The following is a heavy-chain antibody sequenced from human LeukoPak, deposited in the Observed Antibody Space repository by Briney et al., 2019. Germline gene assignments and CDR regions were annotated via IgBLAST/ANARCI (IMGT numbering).Heavy chain of an antibody. V-gene: IGHV1-18*01. D-gene: IGHD1-26*01. J-gene: IGHJ4*02. CDR3: ARVKLGASSQDY. CDR2: ISAYNGNT. CDR1: GYTFSSNG. Sequence: ASVKVSCKASGYTFSSNGISWVRQAPGQGLEWMGWISAYNGNTNHAQKLQGRVTMTTDTSTTTAYMELRSLKSDDTAVYYCARVKLGASSQDYWGQGTLVTVSS.